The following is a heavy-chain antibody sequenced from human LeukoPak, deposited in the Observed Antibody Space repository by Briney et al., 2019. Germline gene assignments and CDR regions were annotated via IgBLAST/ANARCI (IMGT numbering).Heavy chain of an antibody. CDR1: GFTFTTFW. Sequence: PGGSLRLSCAASGFTFTTFWMNWVRQAPGKGLDWVAKINQDGSDIYYVDSVKGRFTTSRDNAENSLYLQMNSLRVEDTAFYYCARDLAYSRLDYWGQGMLVTVSS. V-gene: IGHV3-7*01. CDR2: INQDGSDI. J-gene: IGHJ4*02. CDR3: ARDLAYSRLDY. D-gene: IGHD5-18*01.